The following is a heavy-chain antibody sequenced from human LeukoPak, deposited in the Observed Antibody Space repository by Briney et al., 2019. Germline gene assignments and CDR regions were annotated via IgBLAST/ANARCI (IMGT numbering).Heavy chain of an antibody. J-gene: IGHJ4*02. V-gene: IGHV3-48*01. CDR1: GFTFSSYS. D-gene: IGHD3-9*01. Sequence: GGSLRLSCAAPGFTFSSYSMNWVRQAPGKGLEWVSYISSSSSTIYYADSVKGRFTISRDNAKNSLYLQMNSLRAEDTAVYYCARSGRLRYFDWLPYYFDYWGQGTLVTVSS. CDR2: ISSSSSTI. CDR3: ARSGRLRYFDWLPYYFDY.